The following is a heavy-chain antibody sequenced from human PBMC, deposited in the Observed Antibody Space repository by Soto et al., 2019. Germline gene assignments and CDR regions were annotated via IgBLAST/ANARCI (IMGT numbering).Heavy chain of an antibody. CDR3: ARLLLDARYDDGGYDSFNV. D-gene: IGHD2-15*01. CDR2: VHYSGAT. Sequence: ASETLSLTCTVSGGSINGNYWNWIRQTPGKGLEWIGYVHYSGATKFRSSLKSRLDISVDTSENQFSMKLTSVTAADTAVYYCARLLLDARYDDGGYDSFNVWGQGTMVTVSS. CDR1: GGSINGNY. J-gene: IGHJ3*01. V-gene: IGHV4-59*01.